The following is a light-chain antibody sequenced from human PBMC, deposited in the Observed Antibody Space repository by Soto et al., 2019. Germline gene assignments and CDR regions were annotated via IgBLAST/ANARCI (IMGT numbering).Light chain of an antibody. CDR2: KVS. CDR3: TSSTTDSLYV. J-gene: IGLJ1*01. Sequence: QSALTQPASASGYPGQSITISCTGTSSDVGGSNYVSWYQQYPGKVPKLLINKVSNRPSGVSNRFSGSKSAYTASLTISGLQAEDEADYFCTSSTTDSLYVFGTGTKLTVL. CDR1: SSDVGGSNY. V-gene: IGLV2-14*01.